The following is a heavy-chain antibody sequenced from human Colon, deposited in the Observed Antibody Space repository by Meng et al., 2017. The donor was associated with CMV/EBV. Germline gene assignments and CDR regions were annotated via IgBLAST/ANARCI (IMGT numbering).Heavy chain of an antibody. CDR3: ATDRDSSYYYHMGV. Sequence: ASVKVFCKASGYTFTSYGISWVRQAPAQGLEWMGWISAYNGNTNYAQKLQGRVTMTTDTSTSTAYIVLRSLRSDDTAVYYCATDRDSSYYYHMGVWGKGTTVTVSS. CDR1: GYTFTSYG. J-gene: IGHJ6*04. V-gene: IGHV1-18*01. CDR2: ISAYNGNT.